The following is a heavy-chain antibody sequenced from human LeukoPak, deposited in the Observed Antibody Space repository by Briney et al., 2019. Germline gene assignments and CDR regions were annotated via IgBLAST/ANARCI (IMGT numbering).Heavy chain of an antibody. J-gene: IGHJ6*02. CDR1: GYTFTTYA. CDR2: INAGNGNT. V-gene: IGHV1-3*01. Sequence: AASVKVSCKTSGYTFTTYAIHWVRQAPGQRPEWMGWINAGNGNTKYSEKFQGRVTITRDTSASTAYMEVSSLRSEDTAVYYCASPYPGIAAAGNSYYYGMDVWGQGTTVIVSS. CDR3: ASPYPGIAAAGNSYYYGMDV. D-gene: IGHD6-13*01.